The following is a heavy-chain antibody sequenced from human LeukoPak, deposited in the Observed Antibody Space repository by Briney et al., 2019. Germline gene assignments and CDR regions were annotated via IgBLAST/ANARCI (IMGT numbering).Heavy chain of an antibody. CDR2: IKQDGSEK. V-gene: IGHV3-7*01. J-gene: IGHJ3*02. Sequence: PGGSLRLSCAASGFTLSAYWTTWVRQAPGKGLEWVANIKQDGSEKDYVDSVKGRFTISRDNAKNSLYLQMNSLRAEDTAVYYCARDWSAFDIWGQGTMVTVSS. CDR1: GFTLSAYW. CDR3: ARDWSAFDI.